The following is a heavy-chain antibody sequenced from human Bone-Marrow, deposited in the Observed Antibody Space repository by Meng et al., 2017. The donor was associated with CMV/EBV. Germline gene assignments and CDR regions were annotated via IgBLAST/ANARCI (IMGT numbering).Heavy chain of an antibody. Sequence: CAASGFTFSSYSMNWVRQATGKGLEWGSSISSSSSYIYYEDSVKGRFTISRDNAKNSLYLKMNSLRAEDTAVYYCAREENNWNDPTGYWGQGTPVTVSS. CDR3: AREENNWNDPTGY. J-gene: IGHJ4*02. V-gene: IGHV3-21*01. D-gene: IGHD1-1*01. CDR2: ISSSSSYI. CDR1: GFTFSSYS.